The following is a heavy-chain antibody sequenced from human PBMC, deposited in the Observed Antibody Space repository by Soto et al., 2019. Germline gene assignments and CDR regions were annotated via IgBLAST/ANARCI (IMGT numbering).Heavy chain of an antibody. D-gene: IGHD1-7*01. CDR3: ATMGTPATGLYYFDN. V-gene: IGHV4-34*01. J-gene: IGHJ4*02. CDR1: GVSFSGYY. CDR2: INHSGST. Sequence: SETLSLTCAVYGVSFSGYYWTWIRQPPGTGLEWIGEINHSGSTNYNPSLKSRVTISVDTSKSQFSLNLSFVTAADTAVYYCATMGTPATGLYYFDNWGQGTLVTVSS.